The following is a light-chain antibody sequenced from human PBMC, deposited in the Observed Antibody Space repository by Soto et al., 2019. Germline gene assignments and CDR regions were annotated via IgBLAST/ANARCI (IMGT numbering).Light chain of an antibody. J-gene: IGLJ2*01. Sequence: QSVLTQPPSVSGAPGQRVTISCSGTSSSIGAGYEVHWYHQLPGTAPKLVVSGNGNRPSGVPDRLSASKSGTSASLAITGLQTGDEADYYCGTWDSSLSVGVFGGGTKLTVL. CDR3: GTWDSSLSVGV. V-gene: IGLV1-40*01. CDR2: GNG. CDR1: SSSIGAGYE.